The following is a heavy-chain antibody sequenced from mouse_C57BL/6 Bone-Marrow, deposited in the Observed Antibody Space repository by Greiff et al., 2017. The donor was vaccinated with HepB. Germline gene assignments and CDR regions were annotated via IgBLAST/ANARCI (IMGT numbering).Heavy chain of an antibody. Sequence: EVQLQQSGAELVRPGASVKLSCTASGFNIKDYYMHWVKQRPEQGLEWIGRIDPEDGDTEYAPKFQGKATMTADTSSNTAYLQLSSLTSEVTAVYYCTTDYYGSSSYFDYWGQGTTLTVSS. V-gene: IGHV14-1*01. J-gene: IGHJ2*01. CDR2: IDPEDGDT. CDR1: GFNIKDYY. CDR3: TTDYYGSSSYFDY. D-gene: IGHD1-1*01.